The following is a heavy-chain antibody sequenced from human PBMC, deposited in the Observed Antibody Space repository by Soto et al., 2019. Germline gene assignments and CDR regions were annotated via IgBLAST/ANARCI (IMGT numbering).Heavy chain of an antibody. V-gene: IGHV3-30*18. Sequence: VGSLRLSCAASGFTFSSYGMHWVRQAPGKGLEWVAVISYDGSNKYYADSVKGRFTISRDNSKNTLYLQMNSLRAEDTAVYYCAKVFGDYYDSSGLWGQGTLVTVSS. D-gene: IGHD3-22*01. CDR3: AKVFGDYYDSSGL. J-gene: IGHJ4*02. CDR1: GFTFSSYG. CDR2: ISYDGSNK.